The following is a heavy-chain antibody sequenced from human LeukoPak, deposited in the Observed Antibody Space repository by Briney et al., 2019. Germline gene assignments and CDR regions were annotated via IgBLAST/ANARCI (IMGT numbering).Heavy chain of an antibody. Sequence: ASVKVSCKASGYTFTAYSIHWVRQAPGQRLEWMGWINPNSGGTIYAQKFQGRVTVTRDTSISTSHMELSRLTSDDTAVYYCARDRLQWELLYAFDFWGQGTMVTVSS. D-gene: IGHD1-1*01. CDR3: ARDRLQWELLYAFDF. J-gene: IGHJ3*01. CDR2: INPNSGGT. V-gene: IGHV1-2*02. CDR1: GYTFTAYS.